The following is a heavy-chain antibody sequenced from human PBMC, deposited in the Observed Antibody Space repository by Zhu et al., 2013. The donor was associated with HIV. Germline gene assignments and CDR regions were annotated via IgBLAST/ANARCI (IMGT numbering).Heavy chain of an antibody. V-gene: IGHV4-59*01. CDR3: ARGDSTELRYFDWSFDY. CDR1: GGSISSYY. J-gene: IGHJ4*02. D-gene: IGHD3-9*01. CDR2: IYYSGST. Sequence: QVQLQESGPGLVKPSETLSLTCTVSGGSISSYYWSWIRQPPGKGLEWIGNIYYSGSTNYNPSLKSRVTISVDTSKNQFSLKLSSVTAADTAVYYCARGDSTELRYFDWSFDYWGQGTLVTVSS.